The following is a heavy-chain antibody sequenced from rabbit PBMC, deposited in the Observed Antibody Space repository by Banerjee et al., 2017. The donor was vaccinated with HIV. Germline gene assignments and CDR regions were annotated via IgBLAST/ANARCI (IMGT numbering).Heavy chain of an antibody. CDR3: ARYTYSDNGDHNL. D-gene: IGHD2-1*01. CDR1: GFSFSSSYW. J-gene: IGHJ4*01. Sequence: QEQLEESGGDLVKPEGSLTLTCTASGFSFSSSYWICWVRQAPGKGLEWIACIYTGSSGSSGSTYYASWAKGRFTISKTSSTTVTLQMTSLTAADTATYFCARYTYSDNGDHNLWGPGTLVTVS. V-gene: IGHV1S45*01. CDR2: IYTGSSGSSGST.